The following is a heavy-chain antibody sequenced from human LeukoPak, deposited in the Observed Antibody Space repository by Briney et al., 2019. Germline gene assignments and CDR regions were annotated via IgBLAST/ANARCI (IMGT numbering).Heavy chain of an antibody. D-gene: IGHD3-10*01. V-gene: IGHV3-30-3*01. CDR1: GFTFRNYV. CDR2: TSSDLNVK. CDR3: AREGYYGSGSPPSLYFDY. Sequence: HPGGSLRLSCAVSGFTFRNYVIHWVRQAPGKGLEWVAVTSSDLNVKLYADSVKGRFTISRDNSRSTLYLQMNSLRPEDTAIYYCAREGYYGSGSPPSLYFDYWGQGTLVTVSS. J-gene: IGHJ4*02.